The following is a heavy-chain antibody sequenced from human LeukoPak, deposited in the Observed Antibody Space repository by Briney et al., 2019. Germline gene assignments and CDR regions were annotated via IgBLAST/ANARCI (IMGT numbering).Heavy chain of an antibody. CDR2: IYYSGST. J-gene: IGHJ4*02. D-gene: IGHD3-3*01. Sequence: SEILSLTCTVSGGSISSYYWGWIRQPPAKGLEWIGYIYYSGSTNYNPSLKSRVTISVDTSKTQFSLRLNSVTAADTAVYYCARTTSYGYYTHWGQGTLVTVSS. CDR3: ARTTSYGYYTH. V-gene: IGHV4-59*01. CDR1: GGSISSYY.